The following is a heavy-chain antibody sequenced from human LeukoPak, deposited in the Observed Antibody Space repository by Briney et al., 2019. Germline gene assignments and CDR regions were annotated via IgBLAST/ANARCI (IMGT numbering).Heavy chain of an antibody. CDR1: GGTFSSYA. V-gene: IGHV1-69*01. Sequence: ASVKVSCKASGGTFSSYAISWVRQAPGQGLEWMGGIIPIFGTANYAQKFQGRVTITADESTSTAYMELSSLRSEDTAVYYCARAPPRQPTIVVVPAAAMDYYGTDVWGQGTTVTVSS. D-gene: IGHD2-2*01. CDR2: IIPIFGTA. J-gene: IGHJ6*02. CDR3: ARAPPRQPTIVVVPAAAMDYYGTDV.